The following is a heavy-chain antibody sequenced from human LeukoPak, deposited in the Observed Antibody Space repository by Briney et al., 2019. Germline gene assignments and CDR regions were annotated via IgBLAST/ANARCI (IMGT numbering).Heavy chain of an antibody. V-gene: IGHV3-21*01. D-gene: IGHD1-26*01. J-gene: IGHJ3*02. CDR3: ARDRVAYLGALFSALDI. Sequence: GSLRLSCAASGFTFSSYSMNWVRQAPGKGLEWVSSISSSSSYIYYADSVKGRFTISRDNAKNSLYLQMNSLRAEDTAVYYCARDRVAYLGALFSALDIWGQGTMVTVSS. CDR1: GFTFSSYS. CDR2: ISSSSSYI.